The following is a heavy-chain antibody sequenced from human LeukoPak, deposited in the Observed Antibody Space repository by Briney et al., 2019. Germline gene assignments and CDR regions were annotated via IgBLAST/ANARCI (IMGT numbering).Heavy chain of an antibody. D-gene: IGHD3-22*01. CDR3: AKDGANDYFDSSGRGYFDY. CDR2: ISSSSSTI. V-gene: IGHV3-48*01. CDR1: GFTFSSYS. Sequence: PGGSLRLSCAASGFTFSSYSMNWVRQAPGKGLEWVSYISSSSSTIYYADSVKGRFTISRDNAKNSLYLQMNSLRAEDTAVYYCAKDGANDYFDSSGRGYFDYWGQGTLVTVSS. J-gene: IGHJ4*02.